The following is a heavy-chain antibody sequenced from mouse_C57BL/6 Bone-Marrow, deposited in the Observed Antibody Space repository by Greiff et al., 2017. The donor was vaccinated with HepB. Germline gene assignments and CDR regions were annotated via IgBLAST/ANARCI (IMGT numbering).Heavy chain of an antibody. CDR3: ARHSSGKGGLAY. V-gene: IGHV5-6*01. CDR2: ISSGGSYT. CDR1: GFTFSSYG. Sequence: EVKVVESGGDLVKPGGSLKLSCAASGFTFSSYGMSWVRQTPDKRLEWVATISSGGSYTYYPDSVKGRFTISRDNAKNTLYLQMSSLKSEDTAMYYCARHSSGKGGLAYWGQGTLVTVSA. D-gene: IGHD1-3*01. J-gene: IGHJ3*01.